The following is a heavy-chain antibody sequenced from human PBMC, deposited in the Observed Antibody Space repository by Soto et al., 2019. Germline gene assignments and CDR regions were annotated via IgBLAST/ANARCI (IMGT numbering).Heavy chain of an antibody. Sequence: QVQLGQSGAEVKKPGASVKVSCTASGYTFTTYGMSWVRQAPGQGLDWMGWISTYNGNTKYAERLQGRVTMTTDTTTSTAYMELRSLRSDDTAVYYCARGPTDYYDNSGDYFLDYWGQGTLVTVSS. V-gene: IGHV1-18*01. CDR3: ARGPTDYYDNSGDYFLDY. J-gene: IGHJ4*02. CDR2: ISTYNGNT. CDR1: GYTFTTYG. D-gene: IGHD3-22*01.